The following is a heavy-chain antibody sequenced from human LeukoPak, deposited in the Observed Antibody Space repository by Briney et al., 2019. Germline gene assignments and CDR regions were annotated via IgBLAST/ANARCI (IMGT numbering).Heavy chain of an antibody. CDR1: GGSISPYY. J-gene: IGHJ4*02. D-gene: IGHD2-15*01. CDR2: IYYSGTT. CDR3: ARDRGSAGGFDY. Sequence: PSETLSLTCSVSGGSISPYYWSGIRQPPGKGLEWIGYIYYSGTTNYNPSLKSRVTISVDTSKNQFSLKLSSVTAADTAVYYCARDRGSAGGFDYWGQGTLVTVSS. V-gene: IGHV4-59*01.